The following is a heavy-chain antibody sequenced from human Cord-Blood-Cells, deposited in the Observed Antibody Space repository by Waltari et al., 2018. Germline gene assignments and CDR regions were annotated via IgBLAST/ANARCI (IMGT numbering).Heavy chain of an antibody. V-gene: IGHV6-1*01. D-gene: IGHD2-21*02. Sequence: QVQLQQSGPGLVKPSQTLSLTCAISGDSVSSTSAAWNWLRQSPWRGLEWLGRTYYRSKWYNDYAVSVKSRITINPDTSKNPFSLQLNSVTPEDTAVYYCARDRIVVVTAIPAFDIWGQGTMVTVSS. CDR1: GDSVSSTSAA. CDR3: ARDRIVVVTAIPAFDI. CDR2: TYYRSKWYN. J-gene: IGHJ3*02.